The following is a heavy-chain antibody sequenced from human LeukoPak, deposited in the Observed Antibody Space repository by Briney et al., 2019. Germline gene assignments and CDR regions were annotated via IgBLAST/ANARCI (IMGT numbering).Heavy chain of an antibody. V-gene: IGHV3-30*18. CDR1: GFTFSSYG. CDR2: ISYDGSNK. J-gene: IGHJ5*02. D-gene: IGHD6-13*01. Sequence: GGSLRLSCAASGFTFSSYGMHWVRQAPGKGLEWVAVISYDGSNKHYADSVKGRFTISRDNSKNTLYLQMNSLRAEDTAVYYCAKDKGIAAAYEAQYNWFDPWGQGTLVTVSS. CDR3: AKDKGIAAAYEAQYNWFDP.